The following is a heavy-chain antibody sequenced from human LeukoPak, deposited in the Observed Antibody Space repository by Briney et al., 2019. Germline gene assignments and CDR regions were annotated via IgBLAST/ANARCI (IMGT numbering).Heavy chain of an antibody. D-gene: IGHD3-22*01. CDR1: GYTFTSYD. V-gene: IGHV1-8*01. Sequence: ASVKVSCKASGYTFTSYDINWVRQAPGQGLEWMGWMNPNSGNTGYAQKFQGRVTMTRNTSISTAYMELSSLRSEDTAVYYCARISRGDSSGYYPYWGQGTLVTVSS. CDR3: ARISRGDSSGYYPY. CDR2: MNPNSGNT. J-gene: IGHJ4*02.